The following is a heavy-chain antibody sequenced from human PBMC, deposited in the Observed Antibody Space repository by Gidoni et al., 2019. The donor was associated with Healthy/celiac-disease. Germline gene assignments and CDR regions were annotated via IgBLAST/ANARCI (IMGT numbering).Heavy chain of an antibody. CDR2: IWYDGSNK. D-gene: IGHD1-26*01. J-gene: IGHJ6*02. V-gene: IGHV3-33*01. Sequence: QVQLVESGGGVAEPGRSRRLSCAAPGFTFSRYGLHWVRQGPGKGLDGVAVIWYDGSNKYYADSVKGRVTISRDNSKNTLYLQMNSLRAEDTAVYYCARGYGVGATNYYYYGMDVWGQGTTVTVSS. CDR3: ARGYGVGATNYYYYGMDV. CDR1: GFTFSRYG.